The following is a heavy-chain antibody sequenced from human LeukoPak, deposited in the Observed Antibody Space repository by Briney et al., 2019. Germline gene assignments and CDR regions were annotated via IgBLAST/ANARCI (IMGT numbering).Heavy chain of an antibody. J-gene: IGHJ4*02. CDR2: ISSDGSST. CDR1: GFTSRSYW. V-gene: IGHV3-74*01. D-gene: IGHD2-2*01. CDR3: ARAMRGVY. Sequence: GGSLRLSCAASGFTSRSYWMHWVRRAPGKGLVWVSRISSDGSSTSYADSVKGRFTISRDNAKNSLYLQMNSLRAEDTAVYYCARAMRGVYWGQGTLVTVSS.